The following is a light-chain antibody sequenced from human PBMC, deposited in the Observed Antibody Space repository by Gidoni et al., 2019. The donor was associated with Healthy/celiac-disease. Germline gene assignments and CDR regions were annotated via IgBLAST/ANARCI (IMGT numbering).Light chain of an antibody. CDR2: GAS. CDR3: QQYGSSPPSVT. J-gene: IGKJ2*01. CDR1: QGVSSSY. Sequence: EIVLTQSPGTLSLSPGERATLSCRASQGVSSSYLAWYQPKPGQAPRLLIYGASSRATGIPDRFSGSGSGTDFTLTISRLEPEDFAVYYCQQYGSSPPSVTFGQGTKLEIK. V-gene: IGKV3-20*01.